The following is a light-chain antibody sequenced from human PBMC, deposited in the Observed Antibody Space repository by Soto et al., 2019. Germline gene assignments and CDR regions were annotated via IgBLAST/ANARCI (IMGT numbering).Light chain of an antibody. CDR3: QQYDNLPPVY. Sequence: DIQMTQSPSSLSASVGDRVTITCQTSQDISNYLHWYQQKPGKAPKLLIYDASNLATAVPSRFSAIGSGTDFSFTISSLQPEDIGIYYCQQYDNLPPVYFGQETRLEIK. V-gene: IGKV1-33*01. J-gene: IGKJ5*01. CDR1: QDISNY. CDR2: DAS.